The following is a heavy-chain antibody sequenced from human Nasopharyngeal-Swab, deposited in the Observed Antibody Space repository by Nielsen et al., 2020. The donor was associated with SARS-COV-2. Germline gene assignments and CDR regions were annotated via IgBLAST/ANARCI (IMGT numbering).Heavy chain of an antibody. D-gene: IGHD2-15*01. Sequence: SETLSLTCTVSGGSISSYYWSWIRQPPGKGLEWIGYIYYGGSTNYNPSLKSRVTISVDTSKNQFSLKLSSVTAADTAVYYCARDSTPVYYYYYMDVWGKGTTVTVSS. CDR1: GGSISSYY. V-gene: IGHV4-59*01. CDR2: IYYGGST. CDR3: ARDSTPVYYYYYMDV. J-gene: IGHJ6*03.